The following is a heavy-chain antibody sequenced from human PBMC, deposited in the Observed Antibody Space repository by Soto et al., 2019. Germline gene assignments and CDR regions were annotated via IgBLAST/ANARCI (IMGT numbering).Heavy chain of an antibody. CDR3: AKDGDFYDFVTGYYLTGHYFDY. V-gene: IGHV4-31*03. CDR2: IYYSGRT. J-gene: IGHJ4*02. CDR1: GGSIAIGGYY. D-gene: IGHD3-9*01. Sequence: SETLSLTCSVSGGSIAIGGYYWSWIRRHPGKGLEWIGYIYYSGRTYYNPSLKSRLTISVDTSKNQFSLRLSSVTAADTAVYYCAKDGDFYDFVTGYYLTGHYFDYWGQGTPVTVSS.